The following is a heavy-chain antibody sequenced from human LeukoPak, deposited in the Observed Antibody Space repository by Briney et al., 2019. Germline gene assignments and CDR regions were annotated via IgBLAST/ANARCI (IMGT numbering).Heavy chain of an antibody. CDR1: GGSFSGYY. Sequence: SETLSLICAVYGGSFSGYYWSWIRQPPGKGLEWIGEINQSGSTNYNPSLKSRVTISVDTSKNQFSLKLSSVTAADTAVYYCATGAVAGTYYFDYWGQGTLVTVSS. CDR3: ATGAVAGTYYFDY. V-gene: IGHV4-34*01. CDR2: INQSGST. D-gene: IGHD6-19*01. J-gene: IGHJ4*02.